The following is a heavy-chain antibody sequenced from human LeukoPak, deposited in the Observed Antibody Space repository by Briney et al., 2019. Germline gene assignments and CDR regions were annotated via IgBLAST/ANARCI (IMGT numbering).Heavy chain of an antibody. CDR1: GYTFTSYY. J-gene: IGHJ4*02. V-gene: IGHV1-46*01. Sequence: ASVKVSCKASGYTFTSYYMHWVRQAPGQGLEWMGIINPSGGSTSYAQKFQGRVTMTRDTSTSTVYVELSSLRSEDTAVYYCARAQAQAYGSGSYIPVISGSDYWGQGTLVTVSS. CDR3: ARAQAQAYGSGSYIPVISGSDY. CDR2: INPSGGST. D-gene: IGHD3-10*01.